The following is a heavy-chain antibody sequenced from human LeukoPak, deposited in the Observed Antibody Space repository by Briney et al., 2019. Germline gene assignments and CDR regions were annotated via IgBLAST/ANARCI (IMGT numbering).Heavy chain of an antibody. CDR1: GFTFSSYE. Sequence: GGSLRLSCAASGFTFSSYEMNWVRQAPGKGLEWVSVIYSGGSTYYADSVKGRFTISRDNSKNTLYLQMNSLRAEDTAVYYCARGYKYSSGWYYMDVWGKGTTVTISS. J-gene: IGHJ6*03. V-gene: IGHV3-53*01. CDR3: ARGYKYSSGWYYMDV. D-gene: IGHD6-19*01. CDR2: IYSGGST.